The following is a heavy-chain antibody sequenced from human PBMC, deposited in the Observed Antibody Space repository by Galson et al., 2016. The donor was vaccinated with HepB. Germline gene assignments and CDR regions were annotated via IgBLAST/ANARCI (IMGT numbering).Heavy chain of an antibody. J-gene: IGHJ3*02. Sequence: SETLSLTCTVSGGSISSRDYYWGWIRQPPGKGLEWIGSIYYSGSTYYNPSLKSRVTISVDTSKNQFSLKLSSVTAADTAVYYCARWTTVVTPNAFDIWGQGTMVTVSS. D-gene: IGHD4-23*01. V-gene: IGHV4-39*01. CDR3: ARWTTVVTPNAFDI. CDR1: GGSISSRDYY. CDR2: IYYSGST.